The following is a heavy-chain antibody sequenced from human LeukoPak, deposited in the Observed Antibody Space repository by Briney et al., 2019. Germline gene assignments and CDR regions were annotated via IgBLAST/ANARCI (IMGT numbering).Heavy chain of an antibody. CDR2: ISGSGGST. Sequence: PGGSLRLSCAASGFTFSSYWMSWVRQAPEKGLEWVSAISGSGGSTYYADSVKGRFTISRDNSKNTLYLQMNSLRAEDTAVYYCAKADLRGDYGVHDYWGQGTLVTVSS. CDR3: AKADLRGDYGVHDY. V-gene: IGHV3-23*01. J-gene: IGHJ4*02. CDR1: GFTFSSYW. D-gene: IGHD4-17*01.